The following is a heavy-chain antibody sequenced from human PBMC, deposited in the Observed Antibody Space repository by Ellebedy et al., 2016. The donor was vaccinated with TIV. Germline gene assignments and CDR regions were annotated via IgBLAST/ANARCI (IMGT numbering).Heavy chain of an antibody. V-gene: IGHV3-74*01. CDR2: INSDGSRS. Sequence: GESLKISCAASGFTFSSSWMHWVRQAPGKGLVWVSYINSDGSRSNYADSVKGRFTISRDNAKNTLYLQMNSLRAEDTAVYYCASLRNDYGDYVNYWGQGTLVTVPS. D-gene: IGHD4-17*01. J-gene: IGHJ4*02. CDR3: ASLRNDYGDYVNY. CDR1: GFTFSSSW.